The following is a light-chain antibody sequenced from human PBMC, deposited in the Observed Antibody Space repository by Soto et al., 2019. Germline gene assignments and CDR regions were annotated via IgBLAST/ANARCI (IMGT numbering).Light chain of an antibody. Sequence: EIVLTQSPGTLSLSPGERATLSCRASQSVSSSYLAWYQQKPGQAPRLLIYGASSRATGIPDRFSGSGSGTDFTLTISRLEPEDFAVYYCRHYSSSPPAITFGQGTRLEI. CDR2: GAS. V-gene: IGKV3-20*01. CDR3: RHYSSSPPAIT. J-gene: IGKJ5*01. CDR1: QSVSSSY.